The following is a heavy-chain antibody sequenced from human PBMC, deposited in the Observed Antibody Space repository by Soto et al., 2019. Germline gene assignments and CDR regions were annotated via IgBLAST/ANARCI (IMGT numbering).Heavy chain of an antibody. V-gene: IGHV4-30-2*01. CDR3: ASGLVTTLHY. CDR2: IYHSGST. Sequence: QLQLQESGSGLVKPSQTLSLTCAGSGGSIRSGGYSWSWIRQPPGKGLEWIGYIYHSGSTYYNPSLKSRVTISVDRSKDQFSLKLSSVTAADTAVYYCASGLVTTLHYWGQGTLVAVSS. D-gene: IGHD4-17*01. CDR1: GGSIRSGGYS. J-gene: IGHJ4*02.